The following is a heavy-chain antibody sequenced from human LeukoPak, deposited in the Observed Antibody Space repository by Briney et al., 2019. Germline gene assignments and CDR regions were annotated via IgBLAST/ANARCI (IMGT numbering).Heavy chain of an antibody. D-gene: IGHD2-2*01. Sequence: SETLSLIFAGLGGSFRGYYWSWIRQAPGEGLEWSGELNHSGSTNYNPCLSGRLTHQVDTSNNQFYLKLSSVTAADTAVYYCATLRGDIVVVPAAISIDYWGQGTLVTVSS. CDR3: ATLRGDIVVVPAAISIDY. J-gene: IGHJ4*02. V-gene: IGHV4-34*01. CDR2: LNHSGST. CDR1: GGSFRGYY.